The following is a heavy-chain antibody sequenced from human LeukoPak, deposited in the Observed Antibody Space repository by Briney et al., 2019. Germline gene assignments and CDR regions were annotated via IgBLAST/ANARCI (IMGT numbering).Heavy chain of an antibody. V-gene: IGHV1-2*02. CDR1: GYTFTGYY. D-gene: IGHD3-16*01. Sequence: ASVKVSCKASGYTFTGYYMHWVRQAPGQGLEWMGWINPNSGGTNYAQKFQGRVTMTRDTSISTAYMEPSRLRSDDTAVYYCASTQDTLGGFDYWGQGTLVTVSS. CDR3: ASTQDTLGGFDY. CDR2: INPNSGGT. J-gene: IGHJ4*02.